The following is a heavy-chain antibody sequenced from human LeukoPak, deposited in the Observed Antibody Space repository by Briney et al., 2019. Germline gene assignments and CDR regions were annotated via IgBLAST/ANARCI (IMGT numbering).Heavy chain of an antibody. CDR2: IHDSGYT. V-gene: IGHV4-59*02. Sequence: SETLSLTCTVSGGSVSSYYWSWIRQPPGKGLEWIGYIHDSGYTKYNPSLKSRVTMSVDTSKNQFSLKLSSVTAADTAVYYCARDRDWFDPWGQGTLVTVSS. CDR3: ARDRDWFDP. D-gene: IGHD3-10*01. J-gene: IGHJ5*02. CDR1: GGSVSSYY.